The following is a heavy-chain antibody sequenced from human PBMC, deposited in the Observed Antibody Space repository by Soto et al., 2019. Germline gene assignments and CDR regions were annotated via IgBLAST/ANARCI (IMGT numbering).Heavy chain of an antibody. D-gene: IGHD3-16*01. V-gene: IGHV1-8*01. CDR2: MNPDSGST. CDR1: GYTFTSYD. Sequence: QVQLVQSGAEVKKPGASVKVSCKASGYTFTSYDINWVRQATGQGLEWMGWMNPDSGSTGYVQKFQGRVTMTRDTSMNTAYLELSSLTSEDTAVYYCTRSRGGTWVDFDYWGQVTPVTVSS. J-gene: IGHJ4*02. CDR3: TRSRGGTWVDFDY.